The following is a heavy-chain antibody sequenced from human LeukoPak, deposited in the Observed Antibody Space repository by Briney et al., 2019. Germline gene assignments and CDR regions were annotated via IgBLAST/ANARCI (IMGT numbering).Heavy chain of an antibody. D-gene: IGHD1-1*01. CDR1: GYIFTTYW. V-gene: IGHV5-51*01. CDR3: ARRRAGDYWNGVDY. CDR2: IYPGDPET. Sequence: GESLKISCKGSGYIFTTYWIGWVRQMPGKGLEWMGIIYPGDPETRYSPSFQGQVTISVDKSINTAYLQWSSLRASDTAMYYCARRRAGDYWNGVDYWGQGTLVTVSS. J-gene: IGHJ4*02.